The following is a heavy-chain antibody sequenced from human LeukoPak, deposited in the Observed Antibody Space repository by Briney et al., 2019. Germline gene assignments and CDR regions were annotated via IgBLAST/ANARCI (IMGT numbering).Heavy chain of an antibody. Sequence: SETLSLTCAVYGGSFSGYYWSWIRQPPGKGLEWIGEINHSGSTNYNPSLKSRVTISVDTSKNQFSLKLSSVTAADTAVSYCARGERYYYDSSGSKFDYWGQGTLVTVSS. CDR2: INHSGST. J-gene: IGHJ4*02. V-gene: IGHV4-34*01. CDR3: ARGERYYYDSSGSKFDY. CDR1: GGSFSGYY. D-gene: IGHD3-22*01.